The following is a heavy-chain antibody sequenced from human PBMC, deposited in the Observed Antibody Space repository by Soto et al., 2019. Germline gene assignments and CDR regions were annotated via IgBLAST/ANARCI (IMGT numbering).Heavy chain of an antibody. D-gene: IGHD3-22*01. CDR3: ARETGYDSGGYYRFQYFQH. Sequence: PGGSLRLSCAASGFTVSSNYMSWVRQAPGKGLEWVSVIYSGGSAYYADSVKGRFTISRDNSKNTLYLQMNSPRAEDTAVYYCARETGYDSGGYYRFQYFQHWGQGTLVTVSS. CDR2: IYSGGSA. CDR1: GFTVSSNY. V-gene: IGHV3-53*01. J-gene: IGHJ1*01.